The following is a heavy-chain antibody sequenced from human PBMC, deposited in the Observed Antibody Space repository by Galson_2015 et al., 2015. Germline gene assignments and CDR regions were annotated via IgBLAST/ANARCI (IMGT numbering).Heavy chain of an antibody. J-gene: IGHJ4*02. CDR1: GFTFSSYG. CDR3: AKASAELDRIVATIDY. CDR2: ISYDGSNK. D-gene: IGHD5-12*01. V-gene: IGHV3-30*18. Sequence: SLRLSCAASGFTFSSYGMHWVHQAPGKGLEWVAVISYDGSNKYYADSVKGRFTISRDNSKNTLYLQMNSLRAEDTAVYYCAKASAELDRIVATIDYWGQGTLVTVSS.